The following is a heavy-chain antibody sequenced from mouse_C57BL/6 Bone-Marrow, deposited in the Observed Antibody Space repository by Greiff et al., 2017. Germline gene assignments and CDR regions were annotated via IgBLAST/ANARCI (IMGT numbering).Heavy chain of an antibody. CDR3: AREGYDYDYWYCDV. CDR2: INPNYGTT. J-gene: IGHJ1*03. V-gene: IGHV1-39*01. D-gene: IGHD2-4*01. Sequence: VHVKQSGPELVKPGASVKISCKASGYSFTDYNMNWVKQSNGKSLEWIGVINPNYGTTSYNQKFKGKATLTVDQSSSTAYMQLNSLTSEDSAVYYCAREGYDYDYWYCDVWGTGTTVTVSS. CDR1: GYSFTDYN.